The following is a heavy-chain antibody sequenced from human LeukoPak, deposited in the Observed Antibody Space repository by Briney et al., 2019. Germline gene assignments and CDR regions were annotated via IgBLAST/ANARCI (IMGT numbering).Heavy chain of an antibody. J-gene: IGHJ4*02. D-gene: IGHD3-22*01. V-gene: IGHV3-48*03. CDR2: ISSSGSTI. CDR1: GFTFSSYE. CDR3: ARDDSSGYPAPFDY. Sequence: GGSLRLSCAASGFTFSSYEMNWVRQAPGKGLEWVSYISSSGSTIYYADSVKGRFTISRDNAKNSLYLQMNSLRAEDTAVYYCARDDSSGYPAPFDYWGQGTLVTVSS.